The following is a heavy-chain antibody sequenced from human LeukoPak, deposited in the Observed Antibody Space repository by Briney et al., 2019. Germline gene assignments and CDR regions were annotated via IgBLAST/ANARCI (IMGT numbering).Heavy chain of an antibody. V-gene: IGHV3-23*01. Sequence: PGGSLRLSCAASGFTFSSYAMNWVRQAPGKGLEWVSIISASGASTYYADSVKGRFTISRDNSNNTLYLQMNSLRAEDTAIYYCAKNVAASPFRYFDSWAREPWSPSPQ. CDR1: GFTFSSYA. J-gene: IGHJ4*02. CDR3: AKNVAASPFRYFDS. D-gene: IGHD6-13*01. CDR2: ISASGAST.